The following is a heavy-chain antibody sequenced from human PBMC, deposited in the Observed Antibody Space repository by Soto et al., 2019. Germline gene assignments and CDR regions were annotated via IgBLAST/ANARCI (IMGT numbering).Heavy chain of an antibody. Sequence: ASVKVSCKASGYTFTCYYMHWVRQAPGQGLEWMGWINPNSGGTNYAQKFQGWVTMTRDTSISTAYMELSRLRSDDTAVYYCARGSYYDYVWGSYRPSRGGMDVLGQGNTVTGS. CDR3: ARGSYYDYVWGSYRPSRGGMDV. CDR1: GYTFTCYY. D-gene: IGHD3-16*02. J-gene: IGHJ6*01. V-gene: IGHV1-2*04. CDR2: INPNSGGT.